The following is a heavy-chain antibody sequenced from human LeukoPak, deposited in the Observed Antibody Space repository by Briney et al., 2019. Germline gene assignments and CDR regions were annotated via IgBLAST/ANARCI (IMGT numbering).Heavy chain of an antibody. CDR2: IIPIFGIA. V-gene: IGHV1-69*04. CDR3: ARVTSPACSSTSCYLSYYYGMDV. J-gene: IGHJ6*02. Sequence: SVNVSCKASVGTFSSYAISWVRQARGQGLEWMGMIIPIFGIANCAQKVEGRDTITADKSTSTASMEMTGLRSEGKGVYYCARVTSPACSSTSCYLSYYYGMDVWGQGTTVTVSS. CDR1: VGTFSSYA. D-gene: IGHD2-2*01.